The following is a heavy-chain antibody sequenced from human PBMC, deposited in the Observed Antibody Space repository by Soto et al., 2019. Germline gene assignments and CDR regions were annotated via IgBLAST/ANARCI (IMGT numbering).Heavy chain of an antibody. D-gene: IGHD3-3*01. Sequence: QVQLQESGPGLVEPSGTLSLTCTVSGASVSSGGWWTWLRQPPGKGLEWIGEIYHSGSTNYNPSHKRRVSMTLANSKNQFSLRLNYVTAADTALYYCTTKPGRLNFGFQSWGQGTLVTVSS. CDR1: GASVSSGGW. CDR3: TTKPGRLNFGFQS. V-gene: IGHV4-4*02. CDR2: IYHSGST. J-gene: IGHJ4*02.